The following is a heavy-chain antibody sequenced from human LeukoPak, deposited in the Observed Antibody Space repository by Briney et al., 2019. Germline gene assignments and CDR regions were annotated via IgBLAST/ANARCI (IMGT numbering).Heavy chain of an antibody. V-gene: IGHV4-59*08. CDR3: ATRGS. CDR2: IYNSESN. Sequence: SETLSLTCTVSGGSISSDYWQWIRQPPGRGLEWIGYIYNSESNNYNPSLKSRVTISVDTSKNQFSLKLTSVTAADTAVYYCATRGSWGQGTLVTVSS. D-gene: IGHD3-10*01. J-gene: IGHJ5*02. CDR1: GGSISSDY.